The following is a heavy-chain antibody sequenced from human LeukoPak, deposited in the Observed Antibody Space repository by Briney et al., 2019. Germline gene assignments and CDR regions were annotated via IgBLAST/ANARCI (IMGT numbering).Heavy chain of an antibody. CDR2: IIPILGIA. CDR3: ARDRGPLGKQQVTSHAFDI. D-gene: IGHD6-13*01. J-gene: IGHJ3*02. CDR1: GGTFNNYA. Sequence: ASVKVSCKASGGTFNNYAINWVRQAPGQGLEWMGRIIPILGIANYAQMLQGRVTITADKSTSTAYMELSSLRSEGTAVYYCARDRGPLGKQQVTSHAFDIWGQGTMVTVSS. V-gene: IGHV1-69*04.